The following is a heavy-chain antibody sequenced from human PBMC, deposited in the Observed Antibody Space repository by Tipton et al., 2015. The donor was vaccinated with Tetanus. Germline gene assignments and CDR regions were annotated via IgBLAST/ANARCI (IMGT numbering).Heavy chain of an antibody. V-gene: IGHV3-72*01. CDR3: LVWVSGRVDY. Sequence: SLRLSCAASGFTFRSYAMNWVRQAPGKGREWVGRTKNKAQSYITEYAASVKGRFTISRDDSKNSVYLHMNSLKTEDTAVYFCLVWVSGRVDYWGQGTLVTVSS. J-gene: IGHJ4*02. CDR2: TKNKAQSYIT. D-gene: IGHD3-16*01. CDR1: GFTFRSYA.